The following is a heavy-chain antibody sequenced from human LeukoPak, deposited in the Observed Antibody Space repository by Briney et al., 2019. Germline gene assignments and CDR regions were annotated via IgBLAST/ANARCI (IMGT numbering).Heavy chain of an antibody. D-gene: IGHD5-12*01. V-gene: IGHV3-43*01. Sequence: GGSLRLSCAASGFTFDDYTIHWVRQAPGKGLEWVSLISWDGGSTYYADSVKGRFTISRDNSKNSLYLQMNSLRTEDTALYYCAKDRAEWGRRNIVATILDYWGQGTLVTVSS. J-gene: IGHJ4*02. CDR1: GFTFDDYT. CDR3: AKDRAEWGRRNIVATILDY. CDR2: ISWDGGST.